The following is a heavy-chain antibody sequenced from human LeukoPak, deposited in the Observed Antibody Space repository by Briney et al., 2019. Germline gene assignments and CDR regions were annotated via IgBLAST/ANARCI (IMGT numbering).Heavy chain of an antibody. CDR3: AKDRVGATGY. CDR1: GFTFSSYA. Sequence: PGGSLRLSCAASGFTFSSYAMHWVRQAPGKGLEWVAVISYDGSNKYYADSVKGRFTISRDNSKNTLYLQMNSLRAEDTAVYYCAKDRVGATGYWGRGTLVTVSS. J-gene: IGHJ4*02. CDR2: ISYDGSNK. V-gene: IGHV3-30*04. D-gene: IGHD1-26*01.